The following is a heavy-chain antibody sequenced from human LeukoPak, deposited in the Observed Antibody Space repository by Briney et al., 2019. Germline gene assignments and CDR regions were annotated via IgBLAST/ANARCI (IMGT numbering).Heavy chain of an antibody. V-gene: IGHV4-4*07. CDR2: TYTSGST. CDR3: ARVSSSWYQDWYFDL. Sequence: PSETLSLTCTVSGGSISSYDWSWIRQPAGKGLEWIGRTYTSGSTNYNPSLKGRVTMSVDMSKNQFSLKLSSMIAADTAVYYCARVSSSWYQDWYFDLWGRGTLATVPS. D-gene: IGHD6-13*01. J-gene: IGHJ2*01. CDR1: GGSISSYD.